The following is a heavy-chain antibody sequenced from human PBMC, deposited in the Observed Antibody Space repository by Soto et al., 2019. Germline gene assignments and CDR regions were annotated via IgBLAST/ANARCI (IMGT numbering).Heavy chain of an antibody. J-gene: IGHJ4*01. V-gene: IGHV3-7*01. CDR1: GFSFGSYW. D-gene: IGHD5-12*01. CDR3: ARGGTIAVTTIGDY. CDR2: IKRDGSET. Sequence: EVQLVQSGGGLVQPGGSLRLSCAASGFSFGSYWMDWVRQAPGKGLQWVANIKRDGSETYYEDFVRGRFTISRDNAKKSLYLQMNSLRDDDTAMYYCARGGTIAVTTIGDYWGQGTLVTVSS.